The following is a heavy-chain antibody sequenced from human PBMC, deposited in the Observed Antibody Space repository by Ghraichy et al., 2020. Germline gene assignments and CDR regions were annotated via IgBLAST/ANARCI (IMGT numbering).Heavy chain of an antibody. Sequence: SETLSLTCSVSGGSINSSRYYWGWIRQPPGKGLEWIGSINYSGSTYYNPSIKSRVTIFVDTSKNQFSLRLSSVTAADTAVYYCARHPWGYYYYGMDVWGQGTTVTVS. D-gene: IGHD3-16*01. CDR3: ARHPWGYYYYGMDV. V-gene: IGHV4-39*01. CDR2: INYSGST. J-gene: IGHJ6*02. CDR1: GGSINSSRYY.